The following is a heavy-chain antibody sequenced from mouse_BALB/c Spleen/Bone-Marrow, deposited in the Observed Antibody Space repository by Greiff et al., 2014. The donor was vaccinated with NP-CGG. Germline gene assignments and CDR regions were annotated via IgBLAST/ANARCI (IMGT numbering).Heavy chain of an antibody. V-gene: IGHV3-1*02. J-gene: IGHJ4*01. Sequence: EVQLQQSGPDLVKPSQSLSLTCTVTGYSITSYYSWHWIRQFPGIKLEWMGYIHYSGTTVYNPSLKSRISITRDTSNNQFFLQLNSVTTEDTATYYCARFAGTPYTMDYWGQGTSVTVSS. D-gene: IGHD4-1*01. CDR2: IHYSGTT. CDR3: ARFAGTPYTMDY. CDR1: GYSITSYYS.